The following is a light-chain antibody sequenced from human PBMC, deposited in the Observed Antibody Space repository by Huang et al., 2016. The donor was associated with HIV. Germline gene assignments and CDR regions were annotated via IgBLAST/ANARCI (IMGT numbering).Light chain of an antibody. Sequence: ATLSCRASQTVNSNLAWYQHKPGQAPRLLLYGASTRATGVPARFSGSESGTKFTLTISSLQSEDFAVYYCQQYNNWLAFGQGTKVEIK. CDR3: QQYNNWLA. CDR2: GAS. J-gene: IGKJ1*01. CDR1: QTVNSN. V-gene: IGKV3-15*01.